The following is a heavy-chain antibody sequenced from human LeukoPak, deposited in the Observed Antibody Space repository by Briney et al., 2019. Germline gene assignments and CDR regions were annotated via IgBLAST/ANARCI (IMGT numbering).Heavy chain of an antibody. Sequence: ASVKVSCKASGYTFTSYYMHWVRQAPGQGLEWMGIINPSGGSTSYAQKFQGRVTMTRDTSISTAYMELSRLRSDDTAVYYCARGWKQQLIFVGYWGQGTLVTVSS. D-gene: IGHD6-13*01. CDR1: GYTFTSYY. J-gene: IGHJ4*02. V-gene: IGHV1-46*01. CDR3: ARGWKQQLIFVGY. CDR2: INPSGGST.